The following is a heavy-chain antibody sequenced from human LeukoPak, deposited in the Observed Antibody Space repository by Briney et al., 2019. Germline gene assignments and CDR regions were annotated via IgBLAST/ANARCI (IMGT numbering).Heavy chain of an antibody. CDR1: GFTFSSYG. CDR3: AKELRIIRFGGFIGYMDV. J-gene: IGHJ6*03. D-gene: IGHD3-16*02. Sequence: GGSLRLSCAASGFTFSSYGMHWVRQAPGKGLEWVAFIRYDGSNKYYADSVKGRFTISRDNSKNTLYLQMNSLRAEDTAVYYCAKELRIIRFGGFIGYMDVGAKGTTVTISS. CDR2: IRYDGSNK. V-gene: IGHV3-30*02.